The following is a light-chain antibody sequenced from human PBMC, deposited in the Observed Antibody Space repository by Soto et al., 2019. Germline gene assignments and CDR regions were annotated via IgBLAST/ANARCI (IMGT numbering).Light chain of an antibody. Sequence: ALTQPPSGSGSPGQSVTISCSGTIDDVTAYYRVSWYQQTPGTAPKLMIYDVSNRPSGVPDRFSGSRSGNTASLTISGLQAEDEGDYYCSVYTRTSTYVFGTGTKVTVL. CDR1: IDDVTAYYR. V-gene: IGLV2-18*01. J-gene: IGLJ1*01. CDR2: DVS. CDR3: SVYTRTSTYV.